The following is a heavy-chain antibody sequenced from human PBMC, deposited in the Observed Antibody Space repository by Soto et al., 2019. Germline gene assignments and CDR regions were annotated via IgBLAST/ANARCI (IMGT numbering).Heavy chain of an antibody. CDR1: GYRFASYW. J-gene: IGHJ6*02. CDR2: IYPGDSDT. D-gene: IGHD3-3*01. V-gene: IGHV5-51*01. Sequence: DSLTISGKGSGYRFASYWVALVRQMPGKGLEWMGIIYPGDSDTRYSPSFQGLVTMSVDKSTSTAYLQLNSLRAADTAVYYCARQGSSGYYYYGMDVWGQGTTVTVSS. CDR3: ARQGSSGYYYYGMDV.